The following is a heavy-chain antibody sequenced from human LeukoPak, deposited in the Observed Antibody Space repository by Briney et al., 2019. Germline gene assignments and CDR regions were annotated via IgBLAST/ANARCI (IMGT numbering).Heavy chain of an antibody. J-gene: IGHJ5*02. CDR3: ARVLSRLSWFDP. D-gene: IGHD2/OR15-2a*01. Sequence: SETLSPTCSVSGGSIRSSDDYWGWIRQPPGKGLEWIGSIYNSGSTYYNPSLKSRVTISVDTSKNHFSLKLSSVTAADTAVYHCARVLSRLSWFDPWGQGTLVTVSS. CDR1: GGSIRSSDDY. CDR2: IYNSGST. V-gene: IGHV4-39*07.